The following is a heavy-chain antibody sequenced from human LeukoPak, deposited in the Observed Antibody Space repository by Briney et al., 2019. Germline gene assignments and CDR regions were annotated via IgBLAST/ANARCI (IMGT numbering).Heavy chain of an antibody. V-gene: IGHV5-10-1*01. CDR2: IDPSDSYT. CDR3: ARLGYYYDSSGYIFYYYYGMDV. CDR1: GYSFTSYW. J-gene: IGHJ6*02. Sequence: GESLKISCKGSGYSFTSYWISWVRQMPGKGLEGMGRIDPSDSYTNYSPSFQGHVTISADKSISTAYLQWSSLKASDTAMYYCARLGYYYDSSGYIFYYYYGMDVWGQGTTVTVSS. D-gene: IGHD3-22*01.